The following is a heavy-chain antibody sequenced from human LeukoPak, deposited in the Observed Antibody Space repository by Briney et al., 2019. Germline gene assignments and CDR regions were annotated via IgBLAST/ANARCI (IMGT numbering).Heavy chain of an antibody. V-gene: IGHV4-39*01. CDR2: IYYSGST. CDR3: AEDTHFDY. CDR1: GGSISSSSYY. J-gene: IGHJ4*02. Sequence: PSETLSLTCTVSGGSISSSSYYWGWIRQPPGKGLEWIGSIYYSGSTYYNPSLKSRVTISVDTSKNQFSLKLSSVTAADTAVYYCAEDTHFDYWGQGTLVTVSS. D-gene: IGHD5-18*01.